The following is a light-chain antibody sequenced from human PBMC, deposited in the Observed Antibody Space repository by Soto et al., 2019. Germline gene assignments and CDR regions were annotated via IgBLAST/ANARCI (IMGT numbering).Light chain of an antibody. CDR2: DAS. J-gene: IGKJ5*01. CDR3: QQYNNWPPIT. Sequence: ESMLTQSPATLSFSPGERAPLSCRASQSVRSYLAWYQQKPGQAPRLLIYDASTRATGIPARFSGSGSGTEFTLTISSLQSEDFAVYYCQQYNNWPPITFGQGTRLEIK. CDR1: QSVRSY. V-gene: IGKV3-15*01.